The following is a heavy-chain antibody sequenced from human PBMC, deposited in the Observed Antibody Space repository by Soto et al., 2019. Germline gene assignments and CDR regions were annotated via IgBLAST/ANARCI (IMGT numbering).Heavy chain of an antibody. D-gene: IGHD6-19*01. CDR1: GGSISSYY. V-gene: IGHV4-59*01. Sequence: PSETLSLTCTVSGGSISSYYWSWIRQPPGKGLEWIGYIYYRGSTNYNPSLKSRVTISVDTSKNQFSLKLSSVTAADTAVFYFARDSPSSGWYDRGDAFDIWGQGTMVTVS. CDR3: ARDSPSSGWYDRGDAFDI. J-gene: IGHJ3*02. CDR2: IYYRGST.